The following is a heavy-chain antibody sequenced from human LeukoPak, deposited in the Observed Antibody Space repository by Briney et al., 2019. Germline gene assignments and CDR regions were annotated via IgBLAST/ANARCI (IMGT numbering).Heavy chain of an antibody. J-gene: IGHJ4*02. CDR1: GGSISSGGYY. D-gene: IGHD3-22*01. Sequence: SQTLSLTCTASGGSISSGGYYWSWIRQHPGKGLEWIGYIYYSGSTYYNPSLKSRVTISVDTSKNQFSLKLSSVTAADTAVYYCARGVIYYDSSGFDYWGQGTLVTVSS. CDR3: ARGVIYYDSSGFDY. CDR2: IYYSGST. V-gene: IGHV4-31*03.